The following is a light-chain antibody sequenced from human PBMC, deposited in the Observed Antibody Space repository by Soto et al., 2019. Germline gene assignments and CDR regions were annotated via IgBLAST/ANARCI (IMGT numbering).Light chain of an antibody. CDR2: DAS. J-gene: IGKJ4*01. CDR3: QQYINWPPLT. V-gene: IGKV3-15*01. Sequence: EMVLAQSPSTLSVSTGERVTVACSDSQSVRSNLAWYQQKPGQAPRLLIFDASTRATNIPARFTGSGSGTEFTLTISSLQSEDFAVYYCQQYINWPPLTFGGGTKVDIK. CDR1: QSVRSN.